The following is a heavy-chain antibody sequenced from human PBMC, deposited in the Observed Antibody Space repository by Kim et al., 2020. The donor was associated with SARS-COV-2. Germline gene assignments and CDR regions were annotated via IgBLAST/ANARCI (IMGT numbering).Heavy chain of an antibody. V-gene: IGHV3-64D*06. J-gene: IGHJ5*02. CDR1: GFTFSSYA. D-gene: IGHD2-15*01. CDR2: ISSNGGST. CDR3: VKDPRMQNGVAWGWFDP. Sequence: GGSLRLSCSASGFTFSSYAMHWVRQAPGKGLEYVSAISSNGGSTYYADSVKGRFTISRDNSKNTLYLQMSSLRAEDTAVYYCVKDPRMQNGVAWGWFDPCGQGTLVTVSS.